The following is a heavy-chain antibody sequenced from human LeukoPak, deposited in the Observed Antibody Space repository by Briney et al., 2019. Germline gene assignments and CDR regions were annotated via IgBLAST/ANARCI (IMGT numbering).Heavy chain of an antibody. V-gene: IGHV1-69*05. CDR2: IIPIFGTA. D-gene: IGHD3-3*01. CDR1: GGTFSSYA. J-gene: IGHJ4*02. CDR3: AREGEFGVVTNFDY. Sequence: SVKVSCKASGGTFSSYAISWVRQAPGQGLEWMGRIIPIFGTANYAQKSQGRVTITTDESTSTAYMELSSLRSEDTAVYYCAREGEFGVVTNFDYWGQGTLVTVSS.